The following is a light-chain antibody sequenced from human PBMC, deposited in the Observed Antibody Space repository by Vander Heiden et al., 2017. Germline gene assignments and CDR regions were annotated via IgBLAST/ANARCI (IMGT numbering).Light chain of an antibody. CDR3: QQPGNWPPIT. CDR2: DAS. CDR1: QSISNN. V-gene: IGKV3-11*01. Sequence: EVVLTQSPATLSLSPGERAILSCRASQSISNNLAWYQQKPGQAPRLLISDASDRATGIPVRFSGSGYGTDFTLTISSREPEDFAVYYCQQPGNWPPITFGGGTKVDIK. J-gene: IGKJ4*01.